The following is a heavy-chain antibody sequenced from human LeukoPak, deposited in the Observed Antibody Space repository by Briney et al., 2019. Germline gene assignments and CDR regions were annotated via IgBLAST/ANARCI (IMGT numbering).Heavy chain of an antibody. Sequence: GGSLRLSCAASGFTFSTSWMSWVRQVPGRGLEWVANIKKDGSETYYVDSVKGRFTISRDNAKNSLYLQMNSLRAEDTAMYYCARGRYSGTTYYFDYWGQGTLVTVSS. J-gene: IGHJ4*02. CDR3: ARGRYSGTTYYFDY. D-gene: IGHD5-12*01. CDR1: GFTFSTSW. CDR2: IKKDGSET. V-gene: IGHV3-7*03.